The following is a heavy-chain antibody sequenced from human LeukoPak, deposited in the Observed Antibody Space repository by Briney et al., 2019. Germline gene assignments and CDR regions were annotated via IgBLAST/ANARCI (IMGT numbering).Heavy chain of an antibody. V-gene: IGHV3-7*01. CDR3: VRDQLVLRDSKWSPGGWFDP. D-gene: IGHD2-15*01. CDR2: IKEDGSEK. J-gene: IGHJ5*02. CDR1: GFTYGFTFSKYW. Sequence: GGSLRLSCAASGFTYGFTFSKYWMSWARQGPGKGLEWVATIKEDGSEKFCVASVEGRFTISRDNAKNSLYLQMTSLRTDDTAVYYCVRDQLVLRDSKWSPGGWFDPWGQGALVTVSS.